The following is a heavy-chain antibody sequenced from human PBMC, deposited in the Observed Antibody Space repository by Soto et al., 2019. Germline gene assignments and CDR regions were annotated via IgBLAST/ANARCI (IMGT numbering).Heavy chain of an antibody. CDR2: IIPIFGTA. CDR1: GGTFSSYA. V-gene: IGHV1-69*06. D-gene: IGHD2-8*01. CDR3: ARVGGVGYCTNGVCYFDY. J-gene: IGHJ4*02. Sequence: SVKVSCKASGGTFSSYAISWVRQAPGQGLEWMGGIIPIFGTANYAQKFQGRVTITADKSTSTAYMELSSLRSEDTAVCYCARVGGVGYCTNGVCYFDYWGQGTLVTVSS.